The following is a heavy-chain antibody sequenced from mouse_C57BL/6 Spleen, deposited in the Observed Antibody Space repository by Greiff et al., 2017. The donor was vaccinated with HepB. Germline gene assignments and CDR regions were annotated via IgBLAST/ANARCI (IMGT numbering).Heavy chain of an antibody. CDR2: IDPSDSET. V-gene: IGHV1-52*01. J-gene: IGHJ3*01. CDR3: ARGGTTGVGGFAD. CDR1: GYTFTSYW. Sequence: VQLQQPGAELVRPGSSVKLSCKASGYTFTSYWMHWVKQRPIQGLEWIGNIDPSDSETHYNQKFKDKATLTVDKSSSTAYMQLSSLTSEDSAVYYGARGGTTGVGGFADWGQGTLVTVSA. D-gene: IGHD1-1*01.